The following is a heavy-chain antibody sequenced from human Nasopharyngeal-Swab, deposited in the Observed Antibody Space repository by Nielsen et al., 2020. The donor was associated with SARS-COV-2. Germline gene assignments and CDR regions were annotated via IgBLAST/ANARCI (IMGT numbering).Heavy chain of an antibody. Sequence: GESLKISCSVSGLTISTYAMSWVRQAPGQGLEWVSAISGRGTDTYYADSVKGRFTISRDNSKNTVFLQMNSLRADDTAVYYCAKDGSSTPTYWGQGTLFSVSS. CDR1: GLTISTYA. CDR3: AKDGSSTPTY. J-gene: IGHJ4*02. V-gene: IGHV3-23*01. D-gene: IGHD6-13*01. CDR2: ISGRGTDT.